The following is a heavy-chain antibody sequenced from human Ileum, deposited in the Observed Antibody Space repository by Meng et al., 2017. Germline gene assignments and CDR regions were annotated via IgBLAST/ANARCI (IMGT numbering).Heavy chain of an antibody. CDR2: IYESGTT. CDR3: ARVSYNKGSPKFDS. V-gene: IGHV4-4*02. CDR1: GDTIRNGNW. J-gene: IGHJ4*02. Sequence: VEEMESGPGLVKPSETLSLSCAVSGDTIRNGNWWSWDRQPPGKGLEWIGEIYESGTTNYNPSLKSRVTISVDKSKNEFSLKLSYVTAADTALYYCARVSYNKGSPKFDSWGQGTLVTVSS. D-gene: IGHD1-14*01.